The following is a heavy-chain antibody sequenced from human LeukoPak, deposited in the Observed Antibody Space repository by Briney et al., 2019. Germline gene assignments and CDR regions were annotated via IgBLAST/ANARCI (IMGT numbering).Heavy chain of an antibody. CDR3: ANSYYYGSGSYYPFDY. J-gene: IGHJ4*02. CDR1: GFTFSSYA. Sequence: GGSLRLSCAASGFTFSSYAMSWVRQAPGKGLEWVSAISGSGGSTYYADSVKGRFTISGDNSKNTLYLQMNSLRAEDTAVYYCANSYYYGSGSYYPFDYWGQGTLVTVSS. CDR2: ISGSGGST. V-gene: IGHV3-23*01. D-gene: IGHD3-10*01.